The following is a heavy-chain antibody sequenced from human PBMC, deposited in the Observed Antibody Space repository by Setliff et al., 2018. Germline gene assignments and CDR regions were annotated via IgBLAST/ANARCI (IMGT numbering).Heavy chain of an antibody. CDR1: GGSISTYY. Sequence: SETLSLTCNVSGGSISTYYWTWIRQPPGKGLEWIGYIYYRGSTNYNPSLKSRVTISVDTSKNQFSLKLTSGTAADTAVYHCARYNPKLPELAIYGSFDYWGQGALVTVSS. J-gene: IGHJ4*02. CDR3: ARYNPKLPELAIYGSFDY. CDR2: IYYRGST. D-gene: IGHD3-3*01. V-gene: IGHV4-59*12.